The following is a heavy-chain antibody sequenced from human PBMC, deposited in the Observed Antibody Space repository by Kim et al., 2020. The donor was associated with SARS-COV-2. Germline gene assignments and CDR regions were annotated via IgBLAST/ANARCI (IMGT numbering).Heavy chain of an antibody. CDR2: TYYRSKWYN. V-gene: IGHV6-1*01. Sequence: SQTLSLTCAISGDSVSSNSAAWNWIRQSPSRGLEWLGRTYYRSKWYNDYAVSVKSRITINPDTSKNQFSLQLNSVTPEDTAVYYCARAMTTVTTASYYYYGMDVWGQGTTVTVSS. CDR3: ARAMTTVTTASYYYYGMDV. D-gene: IGHD4-17*01. CDR1: GDSVSSNSAA. J-gene: IGHJ6*02.